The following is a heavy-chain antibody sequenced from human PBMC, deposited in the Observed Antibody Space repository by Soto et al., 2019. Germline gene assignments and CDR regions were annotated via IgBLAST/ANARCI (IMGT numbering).Heavy chain of an antibody. J-gene: IGHJ5*02. CDR3: ASEGESEGWFDP. CDR2: IIPIFGTA. CDR1: GGTFSSYA. Sequence: ASVKVSCKASGGTFSSYAISWVRQAPGQGLEWMGGIIPIFGTANYAQKFQGRVTITADESTSTAYMELSSLRSEDTAAYYCASEGESEGWFDPWGQGTLVTVSS. V-gene: IGHV1-69*13.